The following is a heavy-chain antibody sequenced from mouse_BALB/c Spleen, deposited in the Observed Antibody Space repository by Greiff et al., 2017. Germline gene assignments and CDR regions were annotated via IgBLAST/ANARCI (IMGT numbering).Heavy chain of an antibody. J-gene: IGHJ1*01. V-gene: IGHV5-6-4*01. CDR2: ISSGGSYT. CDR3: TRDRNYYGSRWYFDV. CDR1: GFTFSSYT. Sequence: EVQGVESGGGLVKPGGSLKLSCAASGFTFSSYTMSWVRQTPEKRLEWVATISSGGSYTYYPDSVKGRFTISRDNAKNTLYLQMSSLKSEDTAMYYCTRDRNYYGSRWYFDVWGAGTTVTVSA. D-gene: IGHD1-1*01.